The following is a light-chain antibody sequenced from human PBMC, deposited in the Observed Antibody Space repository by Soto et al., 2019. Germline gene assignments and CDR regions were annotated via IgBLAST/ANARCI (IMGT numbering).Light chain of an antibody. V-gene: IGKV1-39*01. Sequence: DIQMTHSPSSLSASVRDRVTITCRASQSISSYLNWYQQKPGKAPKLLIYAASSLQSGVPSRFSGSGSGTDFTLTISSLQPEDFATYYCQQSYSTLGTFGQGTKVDIK. CDR3: QQSYSTLGT. J-gene: IGKJ2*01. CDR2: AAS. CDR1: QSISSY.